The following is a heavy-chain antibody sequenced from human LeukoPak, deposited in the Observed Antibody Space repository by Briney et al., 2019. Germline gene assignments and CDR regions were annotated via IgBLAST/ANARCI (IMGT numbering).Heavy chain of an antibody. CDR2: ISYDGSNK. V-gene: IGHV3-30*18. CDR1: GFTFSSYG. J-gene: IGHJ6*03. D-gene: IGHD3-16*01. Sequence: GGSLRLSCAASGFTFSSYGMHWVRQAPGKGLEWVAVISYDGSNKYYADSVRGRFTISRDNSKNTLYLQMNSLRAEDTAVYYCAKVQFLGGYYYYYMDVWGKGTTVTVSS. CDR3: AKVQFLGGYYYYYMDV.